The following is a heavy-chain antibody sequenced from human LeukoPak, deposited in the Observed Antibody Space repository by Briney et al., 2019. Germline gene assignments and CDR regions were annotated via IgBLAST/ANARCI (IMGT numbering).Heavy chain of an antibody. D-gene: IGHD2-15*01. Sequence: GESLKISCKGSGYSFTRYWIGWVRQMPGKGLEWMGTIYPGDSDTRYSPTFQGQVTISVDKSISTAYLQWSSLKASDTAMYYCARRLCGGSCYSAHFDYWGQGTLVTVSS. J-gene: IGHJ4*02. CDR2: IYPGDSDT. V-gene: IGHV5-51*01. CDR3: ARRLCGGSCYSAHFDY. CDR1: GYSFTRYW.